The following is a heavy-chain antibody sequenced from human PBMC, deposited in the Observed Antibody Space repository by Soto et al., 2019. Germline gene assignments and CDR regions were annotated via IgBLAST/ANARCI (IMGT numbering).Heavy chain of an antibody. CDR3: AKDQEWLVSGGWFDP. CDR1: GVTFSSYA. V-gene: IGHV3-23*01. Sequence: EVQLLESGGGLVQPGGSLRLSCAASGVTFSSYAMSWVRQAPGKGLEWVSAISGSGGSTYYADSVKGRFTISRDNSKNTLYLQMNSLRAEDTAVYYCAKDQEWLVSGGWFDPWGQGTLVTVAS. CDR2: ISGSGGST. J-gene: IGHJ5*02. D-gene: IGHD6-19*01.